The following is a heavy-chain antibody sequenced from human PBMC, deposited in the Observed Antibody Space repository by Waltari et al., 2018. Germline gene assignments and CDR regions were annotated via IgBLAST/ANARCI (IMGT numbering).Heavy chain of an antibody. V-gene: IGHV3-43*01. Sequence: EVQLVESGGVVVQPGGSLRLSCAASGFTFDDYTMHWVRQAPGKGLEWVSLIRWDGGSTYYADSVKGRFTISRDNSKNSLYLQMNSLRTEDTALYYCAKAPTVLEGAAFDIWGQGTMVTVSS. J-gene: IGHJ3*02. D-gene: IGHD2-8*01. CDR3: AKAPTVLEGAAFDI. CDR2: IRWDGGST. CDR1: GFTFDDYT.